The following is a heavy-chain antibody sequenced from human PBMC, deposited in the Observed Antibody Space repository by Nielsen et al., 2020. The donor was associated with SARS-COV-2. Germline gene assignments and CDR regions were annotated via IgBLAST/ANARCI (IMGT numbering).Heavy chain of an antibody. D-gene: IGHD2-2*01. Sequence: GGSLRLSCAASGFTFSSYAMSWVRQAPGKGLEWVSAISGSGGSTYYADSVKGRFTISRDNSKNTLYLQMSSLRAEDTAVYYCANRYCSSTSCYGGVDNWGQGTLVTVSS. CDR2: ISGSGGST. J-gene: IGHJ4*02. V-gene: IGHV3-23*01. CDR1: GFTFSSYA. CDR3: ANRYCSSTSCYGGVDN.